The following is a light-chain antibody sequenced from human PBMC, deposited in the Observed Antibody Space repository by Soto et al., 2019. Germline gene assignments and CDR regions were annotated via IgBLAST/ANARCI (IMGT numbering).Light chain of an antibody. Sequence: DIQMTQSPSSLSASVGDRVTITCQASQDIGNYLNWYQQRPGKAPKLLILDASSLDTGVPSRFSGSGSGTDFTFTIGSLQSEDIATYYCQQYYNVPITFGQGTRLDIK. V-gene: IGKV1-33*01. CDR3: QQYYNVPIT. J-gene: IGKJ5*01. CDR2: DAS. CDR1: QDIGNY.